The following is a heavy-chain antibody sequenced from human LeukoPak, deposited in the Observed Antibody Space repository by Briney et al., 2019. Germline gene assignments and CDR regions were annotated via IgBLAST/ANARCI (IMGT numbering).Heavy chain of an antibody. CDR1: GGTFSSYA. Sequence: SVKVSCKASGGTFSSYAISWVRQAPGQELEWMGRIIPILGIANYAQKFQGRVTITADKSTSTAYMELSSLRSEDTAVYYCARESFRERLGELSLKSGTWFDPWGQGTLVTVSS. CDR2: IIPILGIA. CDR3: ARESFRERLGELSLKSGTWFDP. V-gene: IGHV1-69*04. D-gene: IGHD3-16*02. J-gene: IGHJ5*02.